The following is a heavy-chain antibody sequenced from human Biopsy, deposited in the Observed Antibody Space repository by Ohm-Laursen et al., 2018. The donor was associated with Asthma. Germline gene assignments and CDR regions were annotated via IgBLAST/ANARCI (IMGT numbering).Heavy chain of an antibody. V-gene: IGHV1-18*01. Sequence: GASVKVSCKASGHTFNSAGITWVRQAPGQGLEWMGWISVYNGNTKVAQKLQDRVTMITDTSTSTAYMELRSLRSDDTAVYFCARAVDYSHYYGMDVWGQGTTVTVSS. CDR1: GHTFNSAG. J-gene: IGHJ6*02. CDR2: ISVYNGNT. CDR3: ARAVDYSHYYGMDV. D-gene: IGHD3-10*01.